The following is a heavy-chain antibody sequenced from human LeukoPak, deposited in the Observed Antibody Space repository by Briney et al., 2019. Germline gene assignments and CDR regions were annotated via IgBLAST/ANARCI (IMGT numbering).Heavy chain of an antibody. Sequence: PGGSLRLSCAASGFTFSSYAMSWVRKAPGKGLEWVSAISGSGGSTYYADSVKGRFTISRDNSKNTLYLQMNSLRAEDTAVYYCAKDKEGIAVAGTPIDYWGQGTLVTVSS. CDR1: GFTFSSYA. D-gene: IGHD6-19*01. CDR3: AKDKEGIAVAGTPIDY. J-gene: IGHJ4*02. V-gene: IGHV3-23*01. CDR2: ISGSGGST.